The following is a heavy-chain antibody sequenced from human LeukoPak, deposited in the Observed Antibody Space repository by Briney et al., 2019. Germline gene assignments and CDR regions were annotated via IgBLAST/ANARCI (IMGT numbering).Heavy chain of an antibody. V-gene: IGHV3-74*01. Sequence: GGSLRLSCAASGFTFSSYWMHWVRQAPGKGLVWVSRINSDGSSTSYADSVRGRFTISRDNAKNTLYLQMNSLRAEDTAVYYCARDTSAAGMDVWGQGTTVTVSS. CDR2: INSDGSST. CDR1: GFTFSSYW. CDR3: ARDTSAAGMDV. D-gene: IGHD2-2*01. J-gene: IGHJ6*02.